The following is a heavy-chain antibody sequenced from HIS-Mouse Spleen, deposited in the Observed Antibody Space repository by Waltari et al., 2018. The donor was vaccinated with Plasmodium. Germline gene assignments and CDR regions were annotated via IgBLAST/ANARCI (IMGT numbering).Heavy chain of an antibody. CDR3: ARGNSGYSSSWYLFDY. D-gene: IGHD6-13*01. CDR2: IYSGGST. CDR1: GFTVSSHY. Sequence: GQLVETGGGLIQPGGSLRLSCAASGFTVSSHYMSWVRQAPGKGLEWVSVIYSGGSTYYADSVKGRFTISRDNSKNTLYLQMNSLRAEDTAVYYCARGNSGYSSSWYLFDYWGQGTLVTVSS. J-gene: IGHJ4*02. V-gene: IGHV3-53*02.